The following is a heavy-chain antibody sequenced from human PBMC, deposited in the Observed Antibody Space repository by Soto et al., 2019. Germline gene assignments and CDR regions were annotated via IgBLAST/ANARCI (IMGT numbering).Heavy chain of an antibody. Sequence: QVQLVESGGGVVQPGRSLRLSCAASGFTFSSYGMHWVRQAPGKGLEWVAVISYDGSNKYYADSVKGRFTISRDNSKNTLYLQMNSLRAEDTAVYYCAKDLGIITNYYYYGMDVW. J-gene: IGHJ6*01. CDR3: AKDLGIITNYYYYGMDV. CDR1: GFTFSSYG. V-gene: IGHV3-30*18. CDR2: ISYDGSNK. D-gene: IGHD3-10*01.